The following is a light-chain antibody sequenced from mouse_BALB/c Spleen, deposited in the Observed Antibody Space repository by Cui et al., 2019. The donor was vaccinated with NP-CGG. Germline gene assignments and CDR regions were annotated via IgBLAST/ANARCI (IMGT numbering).Light chain of an antibody. CDR3: APWYSNHWV. J-gene: IGLJ1*01. CDR1: TGAVTTSNY. CDR2: GTN. V-gene: IGLV1*01. Sequence: QAVVTQESALTTSPGETFTLTCRSSTGAVTTSNYANWVQEKPDHLFTGLIGGTNNRGAGIVATFSCSLLGDKTAGTITAAENDDEETFFCAPWYSNHWVFGGGTKLTVL.